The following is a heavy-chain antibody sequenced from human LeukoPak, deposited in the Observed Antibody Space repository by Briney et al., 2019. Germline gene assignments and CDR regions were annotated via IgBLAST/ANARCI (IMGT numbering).Heavy chain of an antibody. Sequence: GASVKVSCKASGYTFTSYYMHWVRQAPGQGLEWMGGIIPIFGTANYAQKFQGRVTITADESTSTAYMELSSLRSEDTAVYYCARARRITIFGADDYWGQGTLVTVSS. D-gene: IGHD3-3*01. CDR3: ARARRITIFGADDY. CDR1: GYTFTSYY. J-gene: IGHJ4*02. V-gene: IGHV1-69*13. CDR2: IIPIFGTA.